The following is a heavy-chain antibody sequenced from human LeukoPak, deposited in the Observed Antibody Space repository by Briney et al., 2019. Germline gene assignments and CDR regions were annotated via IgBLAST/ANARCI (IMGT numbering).Heavy chain of an antibody. V-gene: IGHV3-9*03. CDR1: GFTFDDYA. D-gene: IGHD3-22*01. J-gene: IGHJ4*02. CDR3: AKDIGRYYYDSSGYYDY. CDR2: ISWNRGSI. Sequence: GGSLRLSCAASGFTFDDYAMHWVRQAPGKGLEWVSGISWNRGSIVYADSVKGRFTISRDNAKNSLYLQMNSLRAEDMALYYCAKDIGRYYYDSSGYYDYWGQGTLVTVSS.